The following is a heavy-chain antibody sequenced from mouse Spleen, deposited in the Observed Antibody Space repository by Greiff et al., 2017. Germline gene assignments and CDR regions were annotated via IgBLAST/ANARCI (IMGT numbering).Heavy chain of an antibody. CDR2: IDPETGGT. D-gene: IGHD4-1*01. CDR3: TRCNWDGFAY. V-gene: IGHV1-15*01. CDR1: GYTFTDYE. J-gene: IGHJ3*01. Sequence: QVQLQQSGAELVRPGASVTLSCKASGYTFTDYEMHWVKQTPVHGLEWIGAIDPETGGTAYNQKFKGKAILTADKSSSTAYMELRSLTSEDSAVYYCTRCNWDGFAYWGQGTLVTVSA.